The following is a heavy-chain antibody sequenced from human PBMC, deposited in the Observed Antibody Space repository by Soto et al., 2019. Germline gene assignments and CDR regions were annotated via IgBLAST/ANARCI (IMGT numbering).Heavy chain of an antibody. D-gene: IGHD2-2*01. CDR3: ATPCSSTSCYDAFDI. J-gene: IGHJ3*02. CDR1: GGTFSSYA. CDR2: IIPIFGTA. V-gene: IGHV1-69*13. Sequence: ASVKVSCKASGGTFSSYAISWVRQAPGQGLEWMGGIIPIFGTANYAQKFQGRVTITADESTSTAYMELSSLRTEDTAVYDCATPCSSTSCYDAFDIWGQGTMVTVSS.